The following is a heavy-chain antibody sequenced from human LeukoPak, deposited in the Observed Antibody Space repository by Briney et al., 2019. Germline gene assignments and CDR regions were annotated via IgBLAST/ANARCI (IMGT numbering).Heavy chain of an antibody. CDR1: GFTFSDYY. V-gene: IGHV3-11*01. Sequence: KAGGSLRLSCAASGFTFSDYYMSWIRQAPGKGREWVSYISSSGSTIYYADSVKGRFTISRDNAKNSLYLQMNSLRAEDTAVYYCARDQERYCSGGSCYQGNWFDPWGQGTLVTVSS. CDR3: ARDQERYCSGGSCYQGNWFDP. CDR2: ISSSGSTI. D-gene: IGHD2-15*01. J-gene: IGHJ5*02.